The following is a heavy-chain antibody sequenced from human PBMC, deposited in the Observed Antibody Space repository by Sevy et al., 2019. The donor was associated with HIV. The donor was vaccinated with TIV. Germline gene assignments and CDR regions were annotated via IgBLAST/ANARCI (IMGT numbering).Heavy chain of an antibody. Sequence: GGSLRLSCAASGFTFSIIYMNWVRQSPGKGLEWVGRMKSKTDGGTTDYAAPVKDRFNMSRDDSKKTLYLQMNSLKADDAAVYYCTTVGSPNWGSEAFDIWGQGKMVTVSS. V-gene: IGHV3-15*01. D-gene: IGHD3-16*01. CDR3: TTVGSPNWGSEAFDI. J-gene: IGHJ3*02. CDR2: MKSKTDGGTT. CDR1: GFTFSIIY.